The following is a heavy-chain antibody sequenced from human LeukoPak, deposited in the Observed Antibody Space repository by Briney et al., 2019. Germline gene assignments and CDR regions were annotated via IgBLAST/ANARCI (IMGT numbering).Heavy chain of an antibody. CDR2: IYYSGST. CDR3: ASETYNGYSYGFGAFDI. Sequence: SETLSLTCTVSGGSISSSSYYWGWIRQPPGKGPEWIGSIYYSGSTYYNPSLKSRVTISVDTSKNQFSLKLSSVTAADTAVYYCASETYNGYSYGFGAFDIWGQGTMVTVSS. D-gene: IGHD5-18*01. CDR1: GGSISSSSYY. J-gene: IGHJ3*02. V-gene: IGHV4-39*07.